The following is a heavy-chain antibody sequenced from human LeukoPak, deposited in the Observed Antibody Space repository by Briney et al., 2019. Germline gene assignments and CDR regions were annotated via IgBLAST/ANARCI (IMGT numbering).Heavy chain of an antibody. D-gene: IGHD6-19*01. CDR2: IRSSGSGGST. J-gene: IGHJ3*02. V-gene: IGHV3-23*01. CDR1: GFTVSSNK. CDR3: AKDIRSGCYLCAFDI. Sequence: GTSLRLFCAASGFTVSSNKMSLARQALGKGLDWVTVIRSSGSGGSTYYADSLKGRFTISRDNSKNSLYLQMSSLIAEDTAVYYCAKDIRSGCYLCAFDIWGQGTRVTVSS.